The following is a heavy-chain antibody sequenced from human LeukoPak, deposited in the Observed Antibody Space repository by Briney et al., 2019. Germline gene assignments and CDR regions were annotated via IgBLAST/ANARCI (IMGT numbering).Heavy chain of an antibody. J-gene: IGHJ3*02. CDR1: GCTLTELS. Sequence: ASVKVSCKVSGCTLTELSMHWVRQAPGKGLEWMGGFDPEDGETIYAQKFQGRVTMTEDASTDTAYMELSSLRSEDTAVYYCAALIRITMVRGVIDGLDIWGQGTMVTVSS. CDR2: FDPEDGET. V-gene: IGHV1-24*01. D-gene: IGHD3-10*01. CDR3: AALIRITMVRGVIDGLDI.